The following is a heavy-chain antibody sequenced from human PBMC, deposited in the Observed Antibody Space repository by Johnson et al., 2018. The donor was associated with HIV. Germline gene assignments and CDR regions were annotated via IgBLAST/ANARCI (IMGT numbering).Heavy chain of an antibody. CDR3: ARDQGELRRTHAFDI. D-gene: IGHD1-14*01. Sequence: VYLVESGGGVVQPGGSLRLSCVASGCTFSNYWMTWVRQAPGKGLEWVANIKQDGGEKIYAESVKGRFTISRDNAENSLYLQMNSLRVDDTAVYYCARDQGELRRTHAFDIWGQGTMVTVSS. V-gene: IGHV3-7*01. J-gene: IGHJ3*02. CDR2: IKQDGGEK. CDR1: GCTFSNYW.